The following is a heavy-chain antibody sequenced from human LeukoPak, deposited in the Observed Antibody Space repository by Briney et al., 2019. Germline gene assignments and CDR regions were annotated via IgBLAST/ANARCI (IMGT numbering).Heavy chain of an antibody. CDR2: ISGSDGST. CDR3: ARGEGLYPEYFQH. J-gene: IGHJ1*01. V-gene: IGHV3-23*01. CDR1: GFTFSNYA. Sequence: PGGSLRLSCAASGFTFSNYAMSWVRQAPGKGLEWVSVISGSDGSTYYADSVKGRFTISRDNSKNSLYLQMNSLRAEDTAVYYCARGEGLYPEYFQHWGQGTLVTVSS. D-gene: IGHD3-16*02.